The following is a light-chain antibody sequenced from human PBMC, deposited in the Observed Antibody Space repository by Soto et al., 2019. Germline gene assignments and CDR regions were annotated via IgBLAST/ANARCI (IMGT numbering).Light chain of an antibody. CDR2: AAS. Sequence: AIQMTQSPSSLSASVGDRVSITCRASQGIRNDLGWYQLKAGKAPKLLIYAASSLQSGVPPRFSGSGSGTDFTLTISSLQPEDFATYYCLQDYNYPWTFGQGTKVEIK. V-gene: IGKV1-6*01. CDR3: LQDYNYPWT. J-gene: IGKJ1*01. CDR1: QGIRND.